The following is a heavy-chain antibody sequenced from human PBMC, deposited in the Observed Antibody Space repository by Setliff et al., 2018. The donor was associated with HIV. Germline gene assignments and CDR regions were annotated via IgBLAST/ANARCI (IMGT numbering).Heavy chain of an antibody. J-gene: IGHJ4*02. CDR3: ARGLSFYDPGGFDY. V-gene: IGHV4-4*09. Sequence: LSLTCTVSGGSISSYYWSWIRQPPGKGLEWIGYIYTSGSTNYNPALKSRVTISVDTSKNQFSLKLSSVTAADTAVYYCARGLSFYDPGGFDYWGQGTLVTVSS. CDR1: GGSISSYY. D-gene: IGHD3-22*01. CDR2: IYTSGST.